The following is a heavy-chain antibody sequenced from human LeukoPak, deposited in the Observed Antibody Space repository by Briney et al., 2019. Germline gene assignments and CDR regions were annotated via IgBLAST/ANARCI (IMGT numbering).Heavy chain of an antibody. CDR3: AKGSKEVLFTRDHYMDV. V-gene: IGHV3-74*01. D-gene: IGHD3-3*01. CDR2: VNTNGRNT. Sequence: PGGSLRLSCAASVFTSYWLHWVRQVPGKGLEWVSRVNTNGRNTNYADSVKGRFTISRDNAKNTLFLQMNSLRAEDTAVYYCAKGSKEVLFTRDHYMDVWGKGTTVTISS. CDR1: VFTSYW. J-gene: IGHJ6*03.